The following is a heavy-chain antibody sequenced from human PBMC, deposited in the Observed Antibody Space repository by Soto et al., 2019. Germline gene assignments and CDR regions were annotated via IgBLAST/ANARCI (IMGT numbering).Heavy chain of an antibody. J-gene: IGHJ4*02. Sequence: QVQLVESGGGVVQPGRSLRLSCAASGFTFSSYAMHWVRQAPGKGLEWVAVISYDGSNKYYADSVKGRFTISRDNSKNTLYLQMNSLRAEDTAVYYCASDSAVAGTSYFDYWGQGTLVTVSS. V-gene: IGHV3-30-3*01. CDR2: ISYDGSNK. D-gene: IGHD6-19*01. CDR3: ASDSAVAGTSYFDY. CDR1: GFTFSSYA.